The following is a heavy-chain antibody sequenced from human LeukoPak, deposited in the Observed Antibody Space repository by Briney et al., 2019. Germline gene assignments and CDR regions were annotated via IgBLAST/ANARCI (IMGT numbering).Heavy chain of an antibody. Sequence: GESLQISCKGSGYSFTNYWIGWGRQMPGKGLEGMGVIYPGDSDTRYSPSFQGQVTMSVDKSISTAYLQWSSLRASDTAMYYCARGQEGSSWYGPFDYWGQGTLVTVSS. CDR3: ARGQEGSSWYGPFDY. CDR1: GYSFTNYW. CDR2: IYPGDSDT. J-gene: IGHJ4*02. V-gene: IGHV5-51*01. D-gene: IGHD6-13*01.